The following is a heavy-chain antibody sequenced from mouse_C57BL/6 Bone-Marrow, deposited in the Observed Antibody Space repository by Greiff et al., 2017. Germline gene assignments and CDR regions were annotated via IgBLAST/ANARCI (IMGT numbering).Heavy chain of an antibody. V-gene: IGHV1-54*01. Sequence: VQLQQSGAELVRPGTSVKVSCKASGYAFTNYLIEWVQQRPGQGLEWIGVINPGSGGTNYNEKFKGKATLTADKSSSTAYMQLSSLTSEDSAVYFCARNSYYAMDYWGQGTSVTVSS. CDR1: GYAFTNYL. CDR2: INPGSGGT. CDR3: ARNSYYAMDY. J-gene: IGHJ4*01.